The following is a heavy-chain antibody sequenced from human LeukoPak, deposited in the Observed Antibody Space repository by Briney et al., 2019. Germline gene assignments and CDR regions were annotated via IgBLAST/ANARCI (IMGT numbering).Heavy chain of an antibody. CDR3: ASRLWSGYFDY. CDR1: GYSISSGYY. Sequence: SETLSLTCTVSGYSISSGYYWGWIRQPPGKGLEWIGSIYHSGSTYYNPSLESRVTISVDTSKNQFSLKLSSVTAADTAVYYCASRLWSGYFDYWGQGTLVTVSS. J-gene: IGHJ4*02. D-gene: IGHD3-3*01. V-gene: IGHV4-38-2*02. CDR2: IYHSGST.